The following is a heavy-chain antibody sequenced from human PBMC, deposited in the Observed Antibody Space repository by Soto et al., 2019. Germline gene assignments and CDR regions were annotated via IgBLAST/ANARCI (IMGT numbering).Heavy chain of an antibody. D-gene: IGHD4-17*01. Sequence: SETLSVTCTVSGGTISSYYWSWIRQPTGKGLEWIGEINHSGSTNYNPSLKSRVTISVDTSKNQFSLKLSSVTAADTAVYYCARGYGDYSLWYFDYWGQGTLVTVSS. J-gene: IGHJ4*02. V-gene: IGHV4-34*01. CDR1: GGTISSYY. CDR3: ARGYGDYSLWYFDY. CDR2: INHSGST.